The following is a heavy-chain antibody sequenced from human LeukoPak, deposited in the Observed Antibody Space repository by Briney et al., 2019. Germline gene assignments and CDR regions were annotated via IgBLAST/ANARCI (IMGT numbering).Heavy chain of an antibody. Sequence: SETLSLTCTVSGYSISSGYYWGWIRQPPGKGLEWIGSIYHSGSTYYNPSLKSRVTISVDTSKNQFSLKLSSVTAADTAVYYCASLSSSSWYWGYYYYYMDVWGKGTTVTVSS. V-gene: IGHV4-38-2*02. J-gene: IGHJ6*03. CDR1: GYSISSGYY. D-gene: IGHD6-13*01. CDR3: ASLSSSSWYWGYYYYYMDV. CDR2: IYHSGST.